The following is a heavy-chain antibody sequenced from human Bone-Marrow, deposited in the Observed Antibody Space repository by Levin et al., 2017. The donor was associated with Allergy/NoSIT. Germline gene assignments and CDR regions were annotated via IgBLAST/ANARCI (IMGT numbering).Heavy chain of an antibody. CDR3: ARESRARIDFDY. CDR2: VNTDELNT. Sequence: PGGSLRLSCTASGFTFNAYWMHWVRQAPGKGLVWVSRVNTDELNTIYADSVKGRFTISRDNAKNTLYLQMNSLRVEDTAVYYCARESRARIDFDYWGQGTSVTVSS. J-gene: IGHJ4*02. V-gene: IGHV3-74*01. CDR1: GFTFNAYW. D-gene: IGHD1-14*01.